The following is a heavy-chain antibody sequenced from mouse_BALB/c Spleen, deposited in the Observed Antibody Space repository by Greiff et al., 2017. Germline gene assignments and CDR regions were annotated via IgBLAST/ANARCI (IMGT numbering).Heavy chain of an antibody. CDR2: IYPGNSDT. D-gene: IGHD2-1*01. CDR3: TRTNYGNFGFYAMDY. J-gene: IGHJ4*01. V-gene: IGHV1-5*01. CDR1: GYSFTSYW. Sequence: VQLKQSGTVLARPGASVKMSCKASGYSFTSYWKHWVKQRPGQGLEWIGAIYPGNSDTSYNQKFKGKAKLTAVTSASTAYMELSSLTNEDSAVYYCTRTNYGNFGFYAMDYWGQGTSVTVSS.